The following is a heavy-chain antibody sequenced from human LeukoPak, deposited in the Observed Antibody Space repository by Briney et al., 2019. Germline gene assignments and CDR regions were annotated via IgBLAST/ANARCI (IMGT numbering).Heavy chain of an antibody. CDR3: AKLIWGGNIVAVPPGDGFDY. CDR1: GFTFSSYA. CDR2: ISGSGGST. D-gene: IGHD2-2*01. Sequence: PGGSLRLSRAASGFTFSSYAMSWVRQAPGKGLEWVSAISGSGGSTYYADSVKGRFTISRDNSKNTLYLQMNSLRAEDTAVYYCAKLIWGGNIVAVPPGDGFDYWGQGTLVTVSS. V-gene: IGHV3-23*01. J-gene: IGHJ4*02.